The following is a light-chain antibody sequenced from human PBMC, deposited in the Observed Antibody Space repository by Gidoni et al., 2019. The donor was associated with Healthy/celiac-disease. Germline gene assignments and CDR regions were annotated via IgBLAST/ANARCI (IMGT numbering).Light chain of an antibody. Sequence: DIQMTQSPSSLSASVGDRVTITCRASQSISSYLNWYQQKPGKAPKLLIYAASSLQSGVPSRCSGSGSGTAFTLTISRLQPEDFATYYCQQSYSTPGTFGQGTKVEIK. CDR1: QSISSY. V-gene: IGKV1-39*01. J-gene: IGKJ1*01. CDR3: QQSYSTPGT. CDR2: AAS.